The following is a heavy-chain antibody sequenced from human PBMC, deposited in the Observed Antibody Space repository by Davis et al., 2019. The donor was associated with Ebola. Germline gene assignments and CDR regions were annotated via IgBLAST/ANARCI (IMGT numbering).Heavy chain of an antibody. V-gene: IGHV3-7*01. D-gene: IGHD3-22*01. CDR1: GFTFSSYW. Sequence: GGSLRLSCGTSGFTFSSYWMSWVRQAPGKGLEWVANIKQDGSEKYYVDSVKGRFTISRDNAKNSLYLQMNSLRAEDTAVYYCARVVTMIVVTWGQGTLVTVSS. J-gene: IGHJ4*02. CDR3: ARVVTMIVVT. CDR2: IKQDGSEK.